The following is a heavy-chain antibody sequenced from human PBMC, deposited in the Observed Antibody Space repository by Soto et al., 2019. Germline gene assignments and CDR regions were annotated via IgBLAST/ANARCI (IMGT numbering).Heavy chain of an antibody. CDR3: ASVGSDYDNSGYYLP. CDR2: IYHSGST. V-gene: IGHV4-4*02. D-gene: IGHD3-22*01. J-gene: IGHJ5*02. CDR1: GGSVSSSNW. Sequence: ASETLSLTCIVSGGSVSSSNWWSWVRQPSGKGLEWIGEIYHSGSTTYNPSLKSRATISVDKSENQFSLRLKSVTAADTAVYYCASVGSDYDNSGYYLPWGPGTLVTVSS.